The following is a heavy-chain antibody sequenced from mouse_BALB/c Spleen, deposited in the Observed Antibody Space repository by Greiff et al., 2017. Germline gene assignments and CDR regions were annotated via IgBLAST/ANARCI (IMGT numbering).Heavy chain of an antibody. Sequence: EVMLVESGGGLVQPGGSLRLSCAPSGFTFSDFYMEWVRQPPGKRLEWIAASRNKANDYTTEYSASVKGRFIVSRDTSQSILYLQMNALRAEDTAIYYCARVARGMDYWGQGTSVTVSS. CDR2: SRNKANDYTT. CDR3: ARVARGMDY. V-gene: IGHV7-1*02. CDR1: GFTFSDFY. J-gene: IGHJ4*01.